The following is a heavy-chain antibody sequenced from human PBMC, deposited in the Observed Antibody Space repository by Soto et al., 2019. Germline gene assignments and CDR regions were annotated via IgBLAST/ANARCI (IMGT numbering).Heavy chain of an antibody. J-gene: IGHJ5*02. D-gene: IGHD2-15*01. CDR3: ASVWGYCSGGICYSGLWFDP. Sequence: SETLSLTCAVSGGSISSGGYSWSWIRQPPGKGLEWIGYIYHSGSTYYNPSLKSRVTISVDRSKNQFSLKLSSVTAADTAVYYCASVWGYCSGGICYSGLWFDPWGQGTLVTVSS. CDR2: IYHSGST. V-gene: IGHV4-30-2*01. CDR1: GGSISSGGYS.